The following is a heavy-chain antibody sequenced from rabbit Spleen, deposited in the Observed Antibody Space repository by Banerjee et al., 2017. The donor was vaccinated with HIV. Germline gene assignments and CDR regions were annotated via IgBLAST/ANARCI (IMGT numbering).Heavy chain of an antibody. J-gene: IGHJ4*01. CDR3: ARSYTGGDYGPYYFDL. Sequence: QSLEESGGDLVKPGASLTLTCIASGVSFSGNSYMCWVRQAPGRGLEWIACIDVSSGSTHYASWAKGRFIMSRTSSTTVTRQMTGLTAADTATYFCARSYTGGDYGPYYFDLWGPGTLVTVS. D-gene: IGHD2-1*01. V-gene: IGHV1S40*01. CDR2: IDVSSGST. CDR1: GVSFSGNSY.